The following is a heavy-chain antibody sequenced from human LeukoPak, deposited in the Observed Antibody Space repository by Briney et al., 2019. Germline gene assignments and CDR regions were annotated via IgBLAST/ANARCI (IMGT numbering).Heavy chain of an antibody. CDR3: ARAASGYALAPYFDY. Sequence: GGSLRLSCAASGFTFSSYSMNWVRQAPGKGLEWVSSISSSSSYIYYADSVKGRFTISRDNAKNSLYLQMNSLRAEDTAVYYCARAASGYALAPYFDYWGQGTLVTVSS. J-gene: IGHJ4*02. CDR1: GFTFSSYS. CDR2: ISSSSSYI. D-gene: IGHD5-12*01. V-gene: IGHV3-21*01.